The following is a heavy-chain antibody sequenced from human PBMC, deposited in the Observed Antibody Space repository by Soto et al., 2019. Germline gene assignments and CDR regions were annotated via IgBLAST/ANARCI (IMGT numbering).Heavy chain of an antibody. CDR2: ITDTGGDA. J-gene: IGHJ4*02. CDR1: GITFGSRA. D-gene: IGHD3-16*02. CDR3: ASAPYYDYVWGSYRTFYFDY. Sequence: EVQLLESGGDLIQPGGSLRLSCVASGITFGSRAMSWVRQAPGEGLEWVSTITDTGGDAKYADSVRGRFTISRDNSKKTLYLQMSSLRSEDTAVYYCASAPYYDYVWGSYRTFYFDYWGQGTLVTVSS. V-gene: IGHV3-23*01.